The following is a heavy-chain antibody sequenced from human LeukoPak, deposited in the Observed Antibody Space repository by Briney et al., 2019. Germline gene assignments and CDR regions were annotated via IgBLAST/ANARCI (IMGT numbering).Heavy chain of an antibody. D-gene: IGHD3-10*01. V-gene: IGHV4-4*09. J-gene: IGHJ4*02. CDR3: ARHDMVRGVIAYDY. CDR2: IYTSGST. Sequence: PSETLSLTCTVSGGSISSYYWSWIRQPPGKGLEWIGYIYTSGSTNYTPSLKSRVTISVDTSKNQFSLKLSSVTAADTAVYYCARHDMVRGVIAYDYWGQGTLVTVSS. CDR1: GGSISSYY.